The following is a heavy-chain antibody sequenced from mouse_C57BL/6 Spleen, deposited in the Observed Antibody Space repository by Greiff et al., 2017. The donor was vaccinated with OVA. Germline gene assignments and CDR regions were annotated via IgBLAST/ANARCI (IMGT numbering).Heavy chain of an antibody. J-gene: IGHJ3*01. V-gene: IGHV5-6*01. CDR1: GFTFGSYG. CDR3: ARHESGYYSNYEEFRFAY. Sequence: EVKVVESGGDLVKPGGSLKLSCAASGFTFGSYGMSWVRQTPDKRLEWVATISSGGSYTYYPDSVKGRFTISRDNAKNTLYLQMSSLKSEDTAMYYCARHESGYYSNYEEFRFAYWGQGTLVTVSA. D-gene: IGHD2-5*01. CDR2: ISSGGSYT.